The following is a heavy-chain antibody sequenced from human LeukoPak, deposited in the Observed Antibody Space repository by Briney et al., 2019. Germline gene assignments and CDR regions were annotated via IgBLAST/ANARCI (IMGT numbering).Heavy chain of an antibody. J-gene: IGHJ4*02. CDR3: ARDREYSSSLDY. CDR1: GFTFSSYS. V-gene: IGHV3-21*01. CDR2: ISSSSSYI. Sequence: GGSLRLSCEASGFTFSSYSMNWVRQAPGKGLEWVSSISSSSSYIYYADSVKGRFTISRDNAKNSLYLQMNSLRAEDTAVYYCARDREYSSSLDYWGQGTLVTVSS. D-gene: IGHD6-6*01.